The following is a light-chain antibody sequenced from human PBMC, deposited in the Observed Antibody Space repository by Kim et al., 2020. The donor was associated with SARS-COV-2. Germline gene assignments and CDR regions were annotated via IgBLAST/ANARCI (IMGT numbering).Light chain of an antibody. Sequence: EIVMTQSPATLSGSPGERVTLSCRASQSVGSSLAWYQHKPGQAPRLLMFGASTRASGIPARFSGSGSGTDFSLTITSLQSEDFAVYYCQQYNNWPPWTFGQGTKVDIK. CDR3: QQYNNWPPWT. V-gene: IGKV3-15*01. J-gene: IGKJ1*01. CDR2: GAS. CDR1: QSVGSS.